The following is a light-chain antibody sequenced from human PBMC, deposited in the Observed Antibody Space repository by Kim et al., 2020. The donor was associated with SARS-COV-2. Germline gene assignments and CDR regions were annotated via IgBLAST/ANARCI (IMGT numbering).Light chain of an antibody. CDR1: QPLSNSA. V-gene: IGKV3-20*01. CDR2: AAS. CDR3: QQFGASFT. Sequence: SLSPEEGATLSCRASQPLSNSALAWYQQRLGQAPRLLIYAASIRATGVPDKFSGSGSGTDFTLTISRLDPEDFAVYYCQQFGASFTFGPGTKLEIK. J-gene: IGKJ3*01.